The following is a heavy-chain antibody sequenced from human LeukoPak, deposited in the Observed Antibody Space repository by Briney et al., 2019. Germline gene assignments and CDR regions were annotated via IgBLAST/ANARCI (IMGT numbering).Heavy chain of an antibody. CDR3: ARGSDSSPAAPFDY. CDR2: IYSGGST. CDR1: GFTVSSNY. Sequence: GGSLRLSCAASGFTVSSNYMSWVRQAPGKGLEWVSVIYSGGSTYYADSVKGRFTISRDNSKNTLYLQMNSLRAEDTAVYYCARGSDSSPAAPFDYWGQGTLVTVSS. D-gene: IGHD6-19*01. J-gene: IGHJ4*02. V-gene: IGHV3-53*01.